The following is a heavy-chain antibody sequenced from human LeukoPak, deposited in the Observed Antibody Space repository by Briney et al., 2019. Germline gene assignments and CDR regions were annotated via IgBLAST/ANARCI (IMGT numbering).Heavy chain of an antibody. CDR3: ARHSGTDTGSVDY. J-gene: IGHJ4*02. V-gene: IGHV4-39*01. D-gene: IGHD1-26*01. Sequence: SETLSLTCTVSGGSISSSSYYWGWIRQPPGKGLEWIGSIYYSGSTYYNPSLKSRVTISVDTSKNQFSLKLSSVTAADTAVYYCARHSGTDTGSVDYWGQGTLVTVSS. CDR1: GGSISSSSYY. CDR2: IYYSGST.